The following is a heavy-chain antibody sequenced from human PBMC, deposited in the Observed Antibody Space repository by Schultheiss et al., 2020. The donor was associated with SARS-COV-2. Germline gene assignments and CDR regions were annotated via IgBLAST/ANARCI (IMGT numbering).Heavy chain of an antibody. CDR3: ARDPGSTYGSAYFDY. J-gene: IGHJ4*02. D-gene: IGHD3-10*01. CDR2: IKQDGSEV. Sequence: GGSLRLSCTTSGFTFGDYAMSWVRQAPGKGLEWVANIKQDGSEVHYVDSVKGRFTISRDNAKNSLYLQMNSLGGEDTAVYYCARDPGSTYGSAYFDYWGQGTLVTVSS. V-gene: IGHV3-7*01. CDR1: GFTFGDYA.